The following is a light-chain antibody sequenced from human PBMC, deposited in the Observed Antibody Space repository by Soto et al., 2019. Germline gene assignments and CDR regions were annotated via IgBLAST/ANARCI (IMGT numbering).Light chain of an antibody. CDR2: RAS. Sequence: DIQMTQSPSSLSASVGDRVTISCRASQTISTSLNWYHQKPGTAPRLLIYRASSVKSGVPPRFSGSGSGRDFTLTISSLRPEDIATYFCQQSYNSPPWTFGQGTKVEVK. CDR3: QQSYNSPPWT. V-gene: IGKV1-39*01. CDR1: QTISTS. J-gene: IGKJ1*01.